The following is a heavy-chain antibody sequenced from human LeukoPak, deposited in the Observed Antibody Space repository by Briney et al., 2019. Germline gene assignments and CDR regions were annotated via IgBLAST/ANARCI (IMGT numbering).Heavy chain of an antibody. Sequence: GGSLRLSCAASEFTFSSYSMNWVRQAPGKGLEWVSSISSSSTYIYYAASVKGRFTISRDNAKNSLYLQMNSLRAEDTAVYYCAGEQLYGDYALDYWGQGTLVTVSS. J-gene: IGHJ4*02. D-gene: IGHD4-17*01. CDR2: ISSSSTYI. V-gene: IGHV3-21*04. CDR1: EFTFSSYS. CDR3: AGEQLYGDYALDY.